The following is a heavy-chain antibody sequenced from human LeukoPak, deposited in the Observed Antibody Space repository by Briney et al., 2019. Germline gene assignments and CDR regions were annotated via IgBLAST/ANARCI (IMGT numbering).Heavy chain of an antibody. J-gene: IGHJ4*02. D-gene: IGHD5-18*01. CDR1: GFTFSSYG. Sequence: PGRSLRLSCAASGFTFSSYGMHWVRQAPGKGLEWVAGIWYDGSNKYYADSVKGRFTISRDNSKNTLYLQMNSLRAEDTAVYYCAKGSDTAPDYWGQGTLVTVSS. CDR2: IWYDGSNK. CDR3: AKGSDTAPDY. V-gene: IGHV3-33*06.